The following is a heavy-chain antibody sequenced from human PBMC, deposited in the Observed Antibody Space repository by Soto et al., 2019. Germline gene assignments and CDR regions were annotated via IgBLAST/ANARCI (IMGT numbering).Heavy chain of an antibody. CDR3: TRRVIGSGYSQRFQYYGMDV. V-gene: IGHV3-73*01. J-gene: IGHJ6*02. Sequence: HPGGSLRLSCAASGFTFSGSAIHWVRLAPGKGLEWVGRIRSKANAYATAYAASVKGRFTVGRDDSENTAYLQMNSLKTEDTAVYYCTRRVIGSGYSQRFQYYGMDVWGQGTTVTVSS. D-gene: IGHD3-22*01. CDR2: IRSKANAYAT. CDR1: GFTFSGSA.